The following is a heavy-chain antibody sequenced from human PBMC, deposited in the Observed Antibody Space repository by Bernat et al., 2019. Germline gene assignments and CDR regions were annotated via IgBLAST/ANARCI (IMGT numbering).Heavy chain of an antibody. J-gene: IGHJ6*02. CDR3: ARVMDIVVGGVFYYYGMDV. D-gene: IGHD2-2*03. CDR2: IWYDGSNK. CDR1: GFTFSSYG. V-gene: IGHV3-33*01. Sequence: QVQLVESGGGVVRPGRSLRLSCAASGFTFSSYGMHWVRQAPGKGLEWVAVIWYDGSNKYYADSVKGRFTISRDNSKNTLYLQMNSLRAEDTAVYYCARVMDIVVGGVFYYYGMDVWGQGTTVTVSS.